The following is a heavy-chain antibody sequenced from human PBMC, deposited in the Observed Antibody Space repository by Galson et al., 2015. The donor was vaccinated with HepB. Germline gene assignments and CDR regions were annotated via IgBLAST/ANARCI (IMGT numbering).Heavy chain of an antibody. CDR3: AWLRISSGWYGNFDY. D-gene: IGHD6-19*01. Sequence: SLRLSCAASGFTFNTYAMNWVRQAPGKGLEWVSSIRSSSSYTYYADSVKGRFTISRDNAKNSLYLQMNSLRAEDTAVYYCAWLRISSGWYGNFDYWGQGTLVTVSS. J-gene: IGHJ4*02. CDR1: GFTFNTYA. V-gene: IGHV3-21*01. CDR2: IRSSSSYT.